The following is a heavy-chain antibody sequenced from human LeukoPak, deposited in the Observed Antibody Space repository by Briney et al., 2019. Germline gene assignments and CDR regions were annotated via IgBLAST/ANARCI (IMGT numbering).Heavy chain of an antibody. J-gene: IGHJ5*02. CDR2: IYSGGST. CDR3: ARAYTYYYDT. D-gene: IGHD3-22*01. Sequence: GGPLRLSCAASGFTVSSNYMSWVRQAPGKGLEWVSVIYSGGSTYYADSVKGRFTISRDNSKNTLYLQMNSLRAEDTAVYYCARAYTYYYDTWGQGTLVTVSS. V-gene: IGHV3-53*01. CDR1: GFTVSSNY.